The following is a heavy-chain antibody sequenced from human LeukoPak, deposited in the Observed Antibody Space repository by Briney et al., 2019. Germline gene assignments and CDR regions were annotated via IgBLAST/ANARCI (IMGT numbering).Heavy chain of an antibody. CDR3: ARDPTFYYGSGSFWYFDY. Sequence: GGSLRLSCAASGFTFSTYGLHWVRQAPGKGLEWVAVISYDGSHIYYADSVKGRFTISRDNSKNTLYLQMNSLRAEDTAVYYCARDPTFYYGSGSFWYFDYWGQGTLVTVSS. J-gene: IGHJ4*02. CDR2: ISYDGSHI. CDR1: GFTFSTYG. D-gene: IGHD3-10*01. V-gene: IGHV3-30*03.